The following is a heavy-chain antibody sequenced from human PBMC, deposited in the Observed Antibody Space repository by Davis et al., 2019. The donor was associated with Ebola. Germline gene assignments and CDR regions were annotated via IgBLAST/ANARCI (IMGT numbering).Heavy chain of an antibody. CDR1: GVSFFGKSGP. D-gene: IGHD5-24*01. V-gene: IGHV6-1*01. CDR2: TYYTSKWYN. Sequence: PSDTLSLTCSTTGVSFFGKSGPWNWISQSPSRGLEWLGSTYYTSKWYNHYAASVKSRTTINLDTSKNQFSLHLTSVSPEETAVYYWARGWLQTGMDDWDKGTTVTVSS. CDR3: ARGWLQTGMDD. J-gene: IGHJ6*04.